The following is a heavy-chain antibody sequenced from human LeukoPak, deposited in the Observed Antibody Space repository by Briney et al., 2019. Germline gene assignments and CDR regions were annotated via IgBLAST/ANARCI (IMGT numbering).Heavy chain of an antibody. CDR1: GFTFSSYG. CDR3: ARGGLTGPLRAFLQH. D-gene: IGHD3-9*01. J-gene: IGHJ1*01. CDR2: ISGSGGST. Sequence: GGSLRLSCAASGFTFSSYGMHWVRQAPGKGLEWVSAISGSGGSTYYADSVKGRFTISRDNSKNTLYLQMNSLRAEDTAVYYCARGGLTGPLRAFLQHWGQGTLVTVSS. V-gene: IGHV3-NL1*01.